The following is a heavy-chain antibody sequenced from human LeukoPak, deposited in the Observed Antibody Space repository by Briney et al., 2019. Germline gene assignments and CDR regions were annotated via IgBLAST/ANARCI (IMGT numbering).Heavy chain of an antibody. CDR1: GFTFSSYA. CDR2: ISSGSSYI. V-gene: IGHV3-21*01. CDR3: ARSDPTEGVNYDFWSGYPYFDY. D-gene: IGHD3-3*01. Sequence: GSLRLSCAGSGFTFSSYAMSWVRQAPGKGLEWVSSISSGSSYIYYADSVKGRFTISRDNAKNSLYLQMNSLRAEDTAVYYCARSDPTEGVNYDFWSGYPYFDYWGQGTLVTVSS. J-gene: IGHJ4*02.